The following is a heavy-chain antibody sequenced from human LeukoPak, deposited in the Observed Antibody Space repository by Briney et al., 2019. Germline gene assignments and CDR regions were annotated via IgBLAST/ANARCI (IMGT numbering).Heavy chain of an antibody. CDR1: GGSISSSSYY. V-gene: IGHV4-39*01. D-gene: IGHD6-13*01. CDR2: LYYSGST. Sequence: PSETLSLTCTVSGGSISSSSYYWGWIRQPPGKGLEWIGNLYYSGSTYYNPSLKSRVTISVDTSKNQFSLKLSSVTAADTAVYYCARVASSSWYVSYYYYYYYMDVWGKGTTVTVSS. CDR3: ARVASSSWYVSYYYYYYYMDV. J-gene: IGHJ6*03.